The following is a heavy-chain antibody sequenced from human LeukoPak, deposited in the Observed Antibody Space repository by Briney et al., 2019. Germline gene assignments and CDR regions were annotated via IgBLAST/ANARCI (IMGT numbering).Heavy chain of an antibody. J-gene: IGHJ3*02. CDR1: GGSISSYY. V-gene: IGHV4-59*12. D-gene: IGHD3-3*01. Sequence: KTSETLSLTCTVSGGSISSYYWSWIRQPPGKGLEWIGYIYYSGSTNYKPSLKSRVTISVDTSKNQFSLKLSSVTAADTAVYYCARARPRVNYDFWSGKGAFDIWGQGTMVTVSS. CDR3: ARARPRVNYDFWSGKGAFDI. CDR2: IYYSGST.